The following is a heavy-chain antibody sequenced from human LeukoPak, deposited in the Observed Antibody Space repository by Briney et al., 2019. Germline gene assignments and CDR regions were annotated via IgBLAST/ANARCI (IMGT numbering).Heavy chain of an antibody. J-gene: IGHJ3*02. CDR1: GFTFTSSA. Sequence: GTSVKVSCKASGFTFTSSAMQWVRQARGQRLEWIGWIVVGSGNTNYAQKFQERVTITRDMSTSTAYMELSSLRSEDTAVYYCAAGYCSGGSCFDAFDIWGQGTMVTVSS. CDR2: IVVGSGNT. CDR3: AAGYCSGGSCFDAFDI. V-gene: IGHV1-58*02. D-gene: IGHD2-15*01.